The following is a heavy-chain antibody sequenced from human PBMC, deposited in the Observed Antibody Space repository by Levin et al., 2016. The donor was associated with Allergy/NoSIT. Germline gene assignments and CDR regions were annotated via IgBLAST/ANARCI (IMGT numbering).Heavy chain of an antibody. CDR2: ISYDGSNK. CDR3: AKVLSRYSSGYQSGFDY. V-gene: IGHV3-30*18. D-gene: IGHD2-15*01. J-gene: IGHJ4*02. Sequence: WIRQPPGKGLEWVAVISYDGSNKYYADSVKGRFTISRDNSKNTLYLQMNSLRAEDTAVYYCAKVLSRYSSGYQSGFDYWGQGTLVTVSS.